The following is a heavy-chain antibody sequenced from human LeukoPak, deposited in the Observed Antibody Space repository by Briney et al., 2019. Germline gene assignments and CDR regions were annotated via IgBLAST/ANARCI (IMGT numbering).Heavy chain of an antibody. CDR1: GGSISSYY. CDR2: IYYSGST. Sequence: SETLSLTCTVSGGSISSYYWSWIRQPPGKGLEWIGYIYYSGSTNYNPSLKSRVTISVDTSKNQFSLKLSSATAADTAVYYCARDFNWFDPWGQGTLVTVSS. V-gene: IGHV4-59*01. CDR3: ARDFNWFDP. J-gene: IGHJ5*02.